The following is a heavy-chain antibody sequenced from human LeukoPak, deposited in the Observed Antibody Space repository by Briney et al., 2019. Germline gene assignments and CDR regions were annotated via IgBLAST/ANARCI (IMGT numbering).Heavy chain of an antibody. D-gene: IGHD4-17*01. V-gene: IGHV4-38-2*01. CDR1: GYSISSGYY. CDR2: IYHSGST. Sequence: PSETLSLTCAVSGYSISSGYYWGWIRQPPGKGLEWIGSIYHSGSTYYNPSLKSRVTISVDTSKNQFSLKLSSVTAADTAVYYCARHTTVTTGYRYLDYWGQGTLVTVSS. J-gene: IGHJ4*02. CDR3: ARHTTVTTGYRYLDY.